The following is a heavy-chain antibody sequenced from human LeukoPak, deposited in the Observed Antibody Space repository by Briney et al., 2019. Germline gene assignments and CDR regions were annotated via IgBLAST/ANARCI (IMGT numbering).Heavy chain of an antibody. CDR3: ARLIIEAAAGTLSWAYYYYMDV. J-gene: IGHJ6*03. D-gene: IGHD6-13*01. CDR1: GGSISSSSYY. Sequence: SETLSLTCTVSGGSISSSSYYWGWIRQPPGKGLEWIGSIYYSGSTYYNPSLKSRVTISVDTSKNQFSLKLSSVTAADTAVYYCARLIIEAAAGTLSWAYYYYMDVWGKGTTVTVSS. V-gene: IGHV4-39*01. CDR2: IYYSGST.